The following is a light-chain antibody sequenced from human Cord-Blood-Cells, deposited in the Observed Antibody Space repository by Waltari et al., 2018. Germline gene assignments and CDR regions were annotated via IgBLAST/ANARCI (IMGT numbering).Light chain of an antibody. CDR3: SSYTSSSTLV. CDR2: EVR. J-gene: IGLJ2*01. Sequence: QSALTQPASVSGSPGQSLPISCCGPSSAGGGYNYVSWYQQHPGKAPKLMIYEVRNRPSGVSNRFSGSKSGNTASLTISGLQAEDEADYYCSSYTSSSTLVFGGGTKLTVL. V-gene: IGLV2-14*01. CDR1: SSAGGGYNY.